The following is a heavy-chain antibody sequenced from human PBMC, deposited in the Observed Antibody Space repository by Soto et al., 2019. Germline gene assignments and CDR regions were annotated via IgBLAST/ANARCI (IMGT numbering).Heavy chain of an antibody. CDR2: INHSGST. CDR1: GGSFSGYY. V-gene: IGHV4-34*01. CDR3: ARGYYDFWSGYCWFDP. J-gene: IGHJ5*02. D-gene: IGHD3-3*01. Sequence: SETLSLTCAVYGGSFSGYYWSWIRQPPGKGLEWIGEINHSGSTNYNPSLKSRVTISVDTSKNQFSLKLSSVTAADTAVYYCARGYYDFWSGYCWFDPWGQGTLVTVSS.